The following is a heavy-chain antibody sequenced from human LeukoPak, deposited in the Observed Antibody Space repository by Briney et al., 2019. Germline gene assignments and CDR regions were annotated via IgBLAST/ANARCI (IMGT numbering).Heavy chain of an antibody. V-gene: IGHV5-51*01. Sequence: GESLQISCQGSGYSFTSYWIGWVRPMPGKGLEWMGIIYPGDSDTRYSPSFQGQVTISADKSISTAYLQWSSLKASDTAMYYCARHDSSGVPSQALDWGQGTLVTVSS. CDR2: IYPGDSDT. CDR3: ARHDSSGVPSQALD. CDR1: GYSFTSYW. J-gene: IGHJ4*02. D-gene: IGHD6-19*01.